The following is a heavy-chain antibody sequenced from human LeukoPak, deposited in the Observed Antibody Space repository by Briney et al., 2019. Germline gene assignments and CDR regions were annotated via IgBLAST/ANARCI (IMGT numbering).Heavy chain of an antibody. CDR3: ARGHLERWQQINGDYNWFDP. CDR2: IITIFGAA. Sequence: ASVKVSCKASGGTFSSYAISWVRQAPGQGLEWIGRIITIFGAANYAQKFQGRVTITADESTSTAYMELNSLRSEDTAVYYCARGHLERWQQINGDYNWFDPWGQGTLVTVSS. CDR1: GGTFSSYA. D-gene: IGHD5-24*01. V-gene: IGHV1-69*13. J-gene: IGHJ5*02.